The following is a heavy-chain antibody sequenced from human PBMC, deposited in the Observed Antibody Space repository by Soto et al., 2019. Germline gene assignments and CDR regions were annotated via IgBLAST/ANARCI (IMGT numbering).Heavy chain of an antibody. D-gene: IGHD3-10*01. Sequence: QVQLVQSGAEEKKPGASVKGSCKASGYTFTDYSMHWVRQAPGQRLEWMGWIHGNHGNTRYSQNLQGRVTITRDTSASTDYMELGSLTSEDTAVYYCARPMNYNDYLDSWGQGTLVTVSS. CDR1: GYTFTDYS. CDR3: ARPMNYNDYLDS. V-gene: IGHV1-3*05. J-gene: IGHJ4*02. CDR2: IHGNHGNT.